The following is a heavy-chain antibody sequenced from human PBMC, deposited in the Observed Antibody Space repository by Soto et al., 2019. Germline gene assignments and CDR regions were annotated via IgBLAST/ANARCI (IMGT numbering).Heavy chain of an antibody. J-gene: IGHJ4*02. D-gene: IGHD3-22*01. Sequence: QVQLVPSGAEVRKPGSSVKVSCKASGGTFSRHAISWVRQAPGQGLEWMGGIIPIFGTANHAQKFQGRVTIIADESTSTVYMELSSLRSEDTDMYYCARGWGYDSNDYYYAYWGQGTLVIVSS. CDR2: IIPIFGTA. V-gene: IGHV1-69*01. CDR1: GGTFSRHA. CDR3: ARGWGYDSNDYYYAY.